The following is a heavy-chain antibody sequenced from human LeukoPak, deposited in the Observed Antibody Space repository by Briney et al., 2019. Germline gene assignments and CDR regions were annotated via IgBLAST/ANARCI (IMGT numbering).Heavy chain of an antibody. Sequence: PGGSLRLSCAASGFTFRNASMSWVRQAPGKGLEWVGRIKSKTDGGTTDYAALVKGRFTISRDDSKNTLYLQMNSLTTEDTAVYFCAHRDTTMVRVDYWGQGTLVTVSS. CDR3: AHRDTTMVRVDY. D-gene: IGHD5-18*01. J-gene: IGHJ4*02. CDR2: IKSKTDGGTT. CDR1: GFTFRNAS. V-gene: IGHV3-15*01.